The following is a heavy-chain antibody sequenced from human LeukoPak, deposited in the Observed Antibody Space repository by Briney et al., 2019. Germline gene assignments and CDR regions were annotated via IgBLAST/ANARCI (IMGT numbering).Heavy chain of an antibody. CDR3: ARYCSGRCSEYHFDY. D-gene: IGHD2-15*01. Sequence: PGGSLRLSCAASEFTFSNYWMSWVRQAPGKGLEWAANIRQDGNEKKYVDSVKGRFTISRDNAKNSLYLQMNNLRAEDTAVYYCARYCSGRCSEYHFDYWGQGTLVTVSS. CDR1: EFTFSNYW. CDR2: IRQDGNEK. J-gene: IGHJ4*02. V-gene: IGHV3-7*01.